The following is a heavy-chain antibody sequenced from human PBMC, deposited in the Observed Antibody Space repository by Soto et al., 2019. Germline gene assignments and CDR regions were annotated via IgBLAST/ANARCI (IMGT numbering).Heavy chain of an antibody. Sequence: PGGSLRLSCAASGFTFSTYAMSWVRQAPGKGPEWVSIIGGSSGTTYYADSVKGRFTISRDNSNNTLYLQMNSLRAEDTAVYHCAKGSATVTRALDPWGQGTLVTVSS. CDR1: GFTFSTYA. J-gene: IGHJ5*02. CDR3: AKGSATVTRALDP. D-gene: IGHD4-17*01. CDR2: IGGSSGTT. V-gene: IGHV3-23*01.